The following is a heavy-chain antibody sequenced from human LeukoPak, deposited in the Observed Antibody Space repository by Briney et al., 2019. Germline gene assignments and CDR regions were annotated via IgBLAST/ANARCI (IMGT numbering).Heavy chain of an antibody. CDR1: GGTFSNYA. Sequence: SVKVSCKASGGTFSNYAINWVRQAPGQGLEWMGGIIPIFGTANYAQKFQGRVTITADESTSTAYMELSSLRSEDTAVYYCARGIPRDILTGYRDDAFDIWGQGTMVTVSS. J-gene: IGHJ3*02. V-gene: IGHV1-69*13. CDR2: IIPIFGTA. CDR3: ARGIPRDILTGYRDDAFDI. D-gene: IGHD3-9*01.